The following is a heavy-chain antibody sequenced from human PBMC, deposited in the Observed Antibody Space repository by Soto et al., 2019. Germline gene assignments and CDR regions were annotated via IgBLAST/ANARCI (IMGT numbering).Heavy chain of an antibody. D-gene: IGHD2-15*01. CDR3: ARAHAPTLPFDY. Sequence: LSLTCTVSGGSIRNVYWSWIRQSPGKRLEWIGFIFHSGNAKYNPSLKSRVTISVDTSKNQFSLGLDSVTAADTAVYFCARAHAPTLPFDYWGQGTLVTVSS. CDR2: IFHSGNA. CDR1: GGSIRNVY. V-gene: IGHV4-59*01. J-gene: IGHJ4*01.